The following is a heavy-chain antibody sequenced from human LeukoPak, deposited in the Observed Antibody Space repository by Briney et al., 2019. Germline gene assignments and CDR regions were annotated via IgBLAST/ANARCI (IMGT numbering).Heavy chain of an antibody. CDR1: GFTFSSYG. CDR3: AKGGYRPYYDFWSGYQIDY. V-gene: IGHV3-30*02. D-gene: IGHD3-3*01. CDR2: VRYDGSNK. Sequence: PGGSLKLSCAASGFTFSSYGMHWVRQAPGKGLEWVAFVRYDGSNKYYADSVKGRFTISRDNSKNTLYLQMNSLRAEDTAVYYCAKGGYRPYYDFWSGYQIDYWGQGTLVTVSS. J-gene: IGHJ4*02.